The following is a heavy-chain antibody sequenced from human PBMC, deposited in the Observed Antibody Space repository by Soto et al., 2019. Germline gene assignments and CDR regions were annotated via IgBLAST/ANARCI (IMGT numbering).Heavy chain of an antibody. CDR1: GFTFDDYA. V-gene: IGHV3-9*01. J-gene: IGHJ6*02. CDR3: AKDVGSGYSYGYFPSYYGMDV. Sequence: GGSLRLSCAASGFTFDDYAMHWVRQAPGKGLEWVSGISWNSGSIGYADSVKGRFTISRDNAKNSLYLQMNSLRAEDTALYYCAKDVGSGYSYGYFPSYYGMDVWGQGTTVTVSS. CDR2: ISWNSGSI. D-gene: IGHD5-18*01.